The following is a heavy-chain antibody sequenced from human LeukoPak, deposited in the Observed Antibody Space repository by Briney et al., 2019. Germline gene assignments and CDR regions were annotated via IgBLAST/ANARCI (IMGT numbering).Heavy chain of an antibody. CDR1: GGSISSGGYY. Sequence: KASETLSLTCTVSGGSISSGGYYWSWVRQPPGKGLEWIGYIYHSGSTYYNPSLKSRVTISVDRSKNQFSLKLSSVTAADTAVYYCARGRRVVPAVDNWFDPWGQGTLVTVSS. CDR2: IYHSGST. J-gene: IGHJ5*02. D-gene: IGHD2-2*01. CDR3: ARGRRVVPAVDNWFDP. V-gene: IGHV4-30-2*01.